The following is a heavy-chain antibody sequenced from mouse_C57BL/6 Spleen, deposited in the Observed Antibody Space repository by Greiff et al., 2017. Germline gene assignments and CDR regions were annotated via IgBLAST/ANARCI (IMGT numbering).Heavy chain of an antibody. V-gene: IGHV1-50*01. D-gene: IGHD2-2*01. CDR1: GYTFTSYW. J-gene: IGHJ4*01. CDR2: IDPSDSDT. CDR3: ARRGGYYYAMDY. Sequence: VQLQQPGAELVKPGASVKLSCKASGYTFTSYWMQWVKQRPGQGLEWIGEIDPSDSDTNYNQKFKGKATLTVDTSSSTAYMQLSSLTSEDSAVYYCARRGGYYYAMDYWGQGTSVTVSS.